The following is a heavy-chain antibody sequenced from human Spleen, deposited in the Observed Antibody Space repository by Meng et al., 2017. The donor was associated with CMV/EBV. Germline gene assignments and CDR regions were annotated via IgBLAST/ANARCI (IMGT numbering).Heavy chain of an antibody. D-gene: IGHD1-26*01. J-gene: IGHJ4*02. CDR3: TSYSGTY. V-gene: IGHV3-15*01. CDR1: GFTFSHAW. CDR2: IKSKTDDGTI. Sequence: LSCAASGFTFSHAWMGWVRQAPGKGLEWVGRIKSKTDDGTIDYAAPVKGRFTISRDDSKNTLFLQMNSLKTEDTAVYYCTSYSGTYWGPGTLVTVSS.